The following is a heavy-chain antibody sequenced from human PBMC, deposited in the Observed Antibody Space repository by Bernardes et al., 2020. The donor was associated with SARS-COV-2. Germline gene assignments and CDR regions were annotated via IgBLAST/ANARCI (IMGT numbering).Heavy chain of an antibody. D-gene: IGHD2-8*01. Sequence: GGSLRLSCAASGFILSSYCMNWVRQVPGKGLVWVSRIKYDGTNTDYADYVKGRFTISRDIAKNTLYLQMNSLRGEDTAVYYCVRDLSYCVHGICSLWGRGPLVTGSS. V-gene: IGHV3-74*01. CDR2: IKYDGTNT. CDR1: GFILSSYC. CDR3: VRDLSYCVHGICSL. J-gene: IGHJ2*01.